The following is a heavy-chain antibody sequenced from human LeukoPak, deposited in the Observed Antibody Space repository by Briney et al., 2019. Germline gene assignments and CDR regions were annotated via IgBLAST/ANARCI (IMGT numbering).Heavy chain of an antibody. CDR3: AREWRRYSSSWYVLYYYGMDV. J-gene: IGHJ6*02. V-gene: IGHV1-18*04. CDR1: GYTLSNHA. Sequence: ASVKVSCKGSGYTLSNHAFSWVRQAPGQGLEWMGWISAYNGNTNYAQKLQGRVTMTTDTSTSTAYMELRSLRSDDTAVYYCAREWRRYSSSWYVLYYYGMDVWGQGTTVTVSS. CDR2: ISAYNGNT. D-gene: IGHD6-13*01.